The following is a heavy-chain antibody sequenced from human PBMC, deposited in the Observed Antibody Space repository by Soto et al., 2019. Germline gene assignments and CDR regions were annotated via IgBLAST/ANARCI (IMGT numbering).Heavy chain of an antibody. V-gene: IGHV4-34*01. CDR2: INHSGST. J-gene: IGHJ4*02. CDR3: ARESAGFFWSGYYPFDS. Sequence: ETLSLTCAVYGGSLSNNYWSWIRQPPGKGLEWIGEINHSGSTNYNPSLKSRVTISVDTPKNQFSLKLSSVTAADTAVYYCARESAGFFWSGYYPFDSWGQGTLVTSPQ. D-gene: IGHD3-3*01. CDR1: GGSLSNNY.